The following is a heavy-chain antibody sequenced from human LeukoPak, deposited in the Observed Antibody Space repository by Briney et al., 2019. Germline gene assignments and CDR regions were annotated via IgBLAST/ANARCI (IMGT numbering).Heavy chain of an antibody. CDR3: ARSMSHDAFDI. V-gene: IGHV3-7*01. Sequence: SGGSLRLSCAASGFTFSSYWMSWVRQAPGKGLEWVANIKQDGSEKYYVGSVKGRFTISRDNAKNSLYLQMNSLRAEDTAVYYCARSMSHDAFDIWGQGTMVTVSS. CDR2: IKQDGSEK. J-gene: IGHJ3*02. D-gene: IGHD3-22*01. CDR1: GFTFSSYW.